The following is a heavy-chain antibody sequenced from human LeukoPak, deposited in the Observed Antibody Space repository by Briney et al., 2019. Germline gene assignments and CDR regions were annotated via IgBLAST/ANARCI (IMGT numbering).Heavy chain of an antibody. J-gene: IGHJ5*02. CDR1: GFTFSSYS. D-gene: IGHD3-22*01. CDR3: AREDDYDHWFDP. Sequence: GGSLRLSCAASGFTFSSYSMNWVRQAPGKGLEWVSSISSSSSYIYYADSVKGRFTISRDNAKNSLYLQMNNLRAEDTAVYYCAREDDYDHWFDPWGQGTLVTVSS. V-gene: IGHV3-21*01. CDR2: ISSSSSYI.